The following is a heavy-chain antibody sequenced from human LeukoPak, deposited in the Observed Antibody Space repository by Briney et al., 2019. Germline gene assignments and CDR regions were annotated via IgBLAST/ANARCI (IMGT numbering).Heavy chain of an antibody. J-gene: IGHJ3*02. D-gene: IGHD6-6*01. CDR2: ISSSSSTI. V-gene: IGHV3-48*02. CDR3: ARAYSSSSGRDAFDS. Sequence: GGSLRLSCAASGFTFSRYWMHWVRQAPGKGLEWVSYISSSSSTIYYADSVKGRFTISRDSAKTSLFLQMNSLRDEDTAVYYCARAYSSSSGRDAFDSWGLGTLVTVSS. CDR1: GFTFSRYW.